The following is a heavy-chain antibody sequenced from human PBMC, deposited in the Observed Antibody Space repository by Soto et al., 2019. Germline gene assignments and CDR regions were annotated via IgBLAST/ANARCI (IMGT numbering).Heavy chain of an antibody. D-gene: IGHD5-12*01. J-gene: IGHJ4*02. CDR1: GGTFSSYT. V-gene: IGHV1-69*02. CDR2: IIPILGIA. Sequence: QVQLVQSGAEVKKPGSSVKVSCKASGGTFSSYTISWVRQAPGQGLEWMGRIIPILGIANYARKFQGRVTTTADKATSTAYMELSSLRTEDTAVYYCARSSSGYDSAYWGQGTLVTVSS. CDR3: ARSSSGYDSAY.